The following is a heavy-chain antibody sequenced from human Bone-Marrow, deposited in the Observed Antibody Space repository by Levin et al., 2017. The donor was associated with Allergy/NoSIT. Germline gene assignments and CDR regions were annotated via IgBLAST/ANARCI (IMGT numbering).Heavy chain of an antibody. J-gene: IGHJ4*02. D-gene: IGHD5-24*01. Sequence: GGSLSLSCAASGFTFSSYAMHWVRQAPGKGLEWVAVISYDGSNKYYADSVKGRFTISRDNSKNTLYLQMNSLRAEDTAVYYCARDRGGMATIRGFDYWGQGTLVTVSS. CDR2: ISYDGSNK. V-gene: IGHV3-30*04. CDR1: GFTFSSYA. CDR3: ARDRGGMATIRGFDY.